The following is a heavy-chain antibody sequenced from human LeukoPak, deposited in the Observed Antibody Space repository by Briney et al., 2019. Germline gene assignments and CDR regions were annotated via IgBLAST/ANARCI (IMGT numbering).Heavy chain of an antibody. CDR1: GFTFSSYA. Sequence: GGSLRLSCAASGFTFSSYAMHWVRQAPGKGLEWVAVISYDGSNKYYADSVKGRFTISRDNSKNTLYLQMNSLRAEDTAVYYCARGDLHYHDSTRRGFDIWGQGTMVTVSS. V-gene: IGHV3-30*04. J-gene: IGHJ3*02. D-gene: IGHD3-16*01. CDR2: ISYDGSNK. CDR3: ARGDLHYHDSTRRGFDI.